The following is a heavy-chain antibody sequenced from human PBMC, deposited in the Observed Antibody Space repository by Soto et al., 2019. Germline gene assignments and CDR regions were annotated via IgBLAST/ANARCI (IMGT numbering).Heavy chain of an antibody. CDR3: ARVDGGSYWYFDL. J-gene: IGHJ2*01. CDR2: IHSGGST. D-gene: IGHD4-17*01. CDR1: ADSVTSGDHY. V-gene: IGHV4-30-4*08. Sequence: QVQLQASGPGLVKPSQTLSLTCTVSADSVTSGDHYWSWIRQSPGKGLEWIGYIHSGGSTYYNPSHKSRATVSADTTKNQFSLKLTSVTAADTALYYCARVDGGSYWYFDLWGRGTLVTVSS.